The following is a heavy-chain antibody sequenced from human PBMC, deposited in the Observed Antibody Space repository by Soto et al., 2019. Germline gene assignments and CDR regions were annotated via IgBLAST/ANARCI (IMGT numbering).Heavy chain of an antibody. CDR1: VASISSYY. J-gene: IGHJ4*02. CDR2: IHYSGST. V-gene: IGHV4-59*01. CDR3: ARVGWTTVGYYFDY. D-gene: IGHD4-17*01. Sequence: SETLSLTCVVSVASISSYYWSWVRQPPGKGLEWIGYIHYSGSTKYNTTLKSRVTISIDPSKNQFSLEVTSVTTADTAVYYCARVGWTTVGYYFDYWSQGTLVTVSS.